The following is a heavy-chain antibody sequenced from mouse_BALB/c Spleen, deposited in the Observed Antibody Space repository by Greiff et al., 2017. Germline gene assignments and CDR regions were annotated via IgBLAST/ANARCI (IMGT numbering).Heavy chain of an antibody. D-gene: IGHD2-1*01. CDR1: GFSLTGYG. Sequence: QVQVVESGPGLVAPSQSLSITCPVSGFSLTGYGVNWVRQPPGKGLEWLGMIWGDGSTDYNSALKSRLSISKDNSKSQVFLKMNSLQTDDTARYYCARVLIYYGNYVRGMDYWGQGTSVTVSS. CDR3: ARVLIYYGNYVRGMDY. J-gene: IGHJ4*01. CDR2: IWGDGST. V-gene: IGHV2-6-7*01.